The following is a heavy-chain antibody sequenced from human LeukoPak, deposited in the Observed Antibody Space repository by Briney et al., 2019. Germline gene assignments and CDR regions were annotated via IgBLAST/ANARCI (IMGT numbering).Heavy chain of an antibody. CDR2: VRGIGDST. Sequence: GGSPRLSCAASGFTVSSYAMSWVRLAPGKGLEWVSGVRGIGDSTYYADSVKGRFTVSRDNSRNTLYLQMNSLRPEDTAVYYCAKDGYCTTATCYGWLDYWGLGTVVTVSS. CDR3: AKDGYCTTATCYGWLDY. D-gene: IGHD2-2*03. J-gene: IGHJ4*02. CDR1: GFTVSSYA. V-gene: IGHV3-23*01.